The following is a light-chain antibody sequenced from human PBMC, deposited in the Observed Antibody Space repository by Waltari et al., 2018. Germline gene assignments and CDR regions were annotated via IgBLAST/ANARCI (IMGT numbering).Light chain of an antibody. V-gene: IGKV4-1*01. CDR1: QSVLYSSNNKNY. CDR3: QQYYSTRSPTWT. Sequence: DIVMTQSPDSLAVSMGERATIHCKSSQSVLYSSNNKNYLAWYQQKPGQPPKLLIYWASTRESGVPDRFSGSGSGTDFTLTISSLQAEDVAVYYCQQYYSTRSPTWTFGQGTKVEIK. CDR2: WAS. J-gene: IGKJ1*01.